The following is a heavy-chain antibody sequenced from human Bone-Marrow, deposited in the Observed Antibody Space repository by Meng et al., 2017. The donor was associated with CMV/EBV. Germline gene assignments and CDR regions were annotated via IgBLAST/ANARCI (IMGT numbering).Heavy chain of an antibody. J-gene: IGHJ4*02. Sequence: GESLKISCAASGFTFSSYSMNWVRQAPGKGLEWVSSISSSSSYIYYADSVKGRFTISRDNAKNSLYLQMNSLRAEDTAVYYCASETAGTYYFDYWGQGTLVTV. D-gene: IGHD6-13*01. CDR2: ISSSSSYI. CDR3: ASETAGTYYFDY. CDR1: GFTFSSYS. V-gene: IGHV3-21*01.